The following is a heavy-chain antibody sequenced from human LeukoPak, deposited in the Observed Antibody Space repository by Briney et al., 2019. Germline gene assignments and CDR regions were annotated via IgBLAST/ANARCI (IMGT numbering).Heavy chain of an antibody. CDR3: ARDKTSSWTFDY. CDR1: GFTFSSHG. CDR2: IGYGGNK. Sequence: GGSLRLSCAASGFTFSSHGMHWVRQAPDKGLEWVAVIGYGGNKNYADSVKGRFTISRDTSKNALFLQMNSLGAEDTAVYYCARDKTSSWTFDYWGQGTLVTVSS. J-gene: IGHJ4*02. V-gene: IGHV3-33*01. D-gene: IGHD2-2*01.